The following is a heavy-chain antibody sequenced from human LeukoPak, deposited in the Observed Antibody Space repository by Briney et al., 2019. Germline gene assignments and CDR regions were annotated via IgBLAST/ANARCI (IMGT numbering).Heavy chain of an antibody. CDR3: ARGSTFGGVISDF. V-gene: IGHV3-48*03. CDR2: ISSSGSTI. D-gene: IGHD3-16*02. Sequence: QAGGSLRLSCAASGFTFSSYEMNWVRQAPGKGLEWVSYISSSGSTIYYADSVKGRFTISRDNANNSLHLQMNSLRVEDTGIYFCARGSTFGGVISDFWGQGTLVTVSS. J-gene: IGHJ4*02. CDR1: GFTFSSYE.